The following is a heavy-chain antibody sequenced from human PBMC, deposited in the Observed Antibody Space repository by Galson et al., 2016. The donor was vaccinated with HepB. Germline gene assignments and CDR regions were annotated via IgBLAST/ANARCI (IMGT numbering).Heavy chain of an antibody. V-gene: IGHV3-7*01. CDR3: AREVWTSGWVNYFDY. CDR1: GFSFTNSW. D-gene: IGHD6-19*01. J-gene: IGHJ4*02. Sequence: SLRLSCAAPGFSFTNSWMSWVRQAPGKGLEWVANIKQGGSEKYYVDSVKGRFTISRDNAKNSLYLQMNSLRAEDTAVYYCAREVWTSGWVNYFDYWGQGTLVTVSS. CDR2: IKQGGSEK.